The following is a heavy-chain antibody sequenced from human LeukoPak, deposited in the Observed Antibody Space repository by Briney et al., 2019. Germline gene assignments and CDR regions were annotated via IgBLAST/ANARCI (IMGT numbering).Heavy chain of an antibody. CDR3: ARVEGIAAAGPRSDP. D-gene: IGHD6-13*01. CDR1: GGTFSSCA. Sequence: SVKVSCKASGGTFSSCAISWVRQAPGQGLEWMGRIIPILGIANYAQKFQGRVTITADKSTSTAYMELSSLRSEDTAVYYCARVEGIAAAGPRSDPWGQGTLVTVSS. V-gene: IGHV1-69*04. CDR2: IIPILGIA. J-gene: IGHJ5*02.